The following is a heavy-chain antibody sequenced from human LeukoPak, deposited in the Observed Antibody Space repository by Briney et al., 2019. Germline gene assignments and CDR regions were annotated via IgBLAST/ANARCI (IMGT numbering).Heavy chain of an antibody. CDR3: AKDRRAVAGKIPFDY. J-gene: IGHJ4*02. CDR2: INTDGSST. D-gene: IGHD6-19*01. V-gene: IGHV3-74*01. CDR1: GFTFSSYW. Sequence: QTGGSLRLSCAASGFTFSSYWMHWVRQAPGKGLVWVSRINTDGSSTSYADSVKGRFTISRGNAKNTLYLQMNSLRAEDTAVYYCAKDRRAVAGKIPFDYWGQGTLVTVSS.